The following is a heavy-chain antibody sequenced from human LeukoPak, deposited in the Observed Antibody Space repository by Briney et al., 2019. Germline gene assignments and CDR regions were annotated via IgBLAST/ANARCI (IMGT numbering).Heavy chain of an antibody. CDR3: AKDSQQQLLPSDY. CDR2: ISYDGSNK. Sequence: PGRSLRLSCAASGFTFSSYGMHWVRQAPGKGLEWVAVISYDGSNKYYADSVKGRFTISRDNSKNTLYLQMNSLRAEDTAVYYCAKDSQQQLLPSDYWGRGTLVTVSS. CDR1: GFTFSSYG. J-gene: IGHJ4*02. D-gene: IGHD6-13*01. V-gene: IGHV3-30*18.